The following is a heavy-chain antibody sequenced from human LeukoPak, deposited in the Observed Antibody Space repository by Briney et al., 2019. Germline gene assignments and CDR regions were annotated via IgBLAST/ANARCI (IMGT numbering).Heavy chain of an antibody. V-gene: IGHV4-59*01. D-gene: IGHD3-16*01. CDR3: ARGISILAAQIPLGGAYDAFDI. J-gene: IGHJ3*02. Sequence: SETLSLTCTVSGGSICSYYWSWIRQPQGKGLEWIGYAYNSESTNSNHSLRRGATITEDTSKTEFSLKLSPGTAAHPAVYCCARGISILAAQIPLGGAYDAFDIWDQGTMVTVSS. CDR1: GGSICSYY. CDR2: AYNSEST.